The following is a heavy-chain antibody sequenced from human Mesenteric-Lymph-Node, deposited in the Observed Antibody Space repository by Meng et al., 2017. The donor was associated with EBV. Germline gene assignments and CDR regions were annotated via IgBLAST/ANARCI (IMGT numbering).Heavy chain of an antibody. CDR1: SGSISNSNW. CDR2: IFHSGGT. D-gene: IGHD3-16*02. V-gene: IGHV4-4*02. CDR3: ARITFGGAIGD. Sequence: QGELQESGPGVVKPSGTLSLTFAVSSGSISNSNWWSWVRQPPGKGLQWIGEIFHSGGTNYNPSLKSRVTISVDKSKNQFSLKVNSLTAADTAVYYCARITFGGAIGDWGQGTLVTVSS. J-gene: IGHJ4*02.